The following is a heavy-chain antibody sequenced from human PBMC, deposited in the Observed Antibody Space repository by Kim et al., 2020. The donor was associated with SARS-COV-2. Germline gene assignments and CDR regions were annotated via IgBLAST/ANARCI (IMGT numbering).Heavy chain of an antibody. CDR1: GGSISSCGYY. CDR3: PRDRGRYYGSGSSYSLGYFDY. Sequence: SETLSLTCTFSGGSISSCGYYWSWIRPHTGKALEWIGYIYYSGSTYYNPSLKSRGTISVDTSKNQFSLKLSAVTAADTAVYYCPRDRGRYYGSGSSYSLGYFDYWGQVTLVTVSS. V-gene: IGHV4-31*03. D-gene: IGHD3-10*01. CDR2: IYYSGST. J-gene: IGHJ4*02.